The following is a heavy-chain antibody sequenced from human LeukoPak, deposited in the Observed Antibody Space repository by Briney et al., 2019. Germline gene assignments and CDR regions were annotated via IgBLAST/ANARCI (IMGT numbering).Heavy chain of an antibody. CDR1: GGTFSSYA. D-gene: IGHD1-26*01. Sequence: SVKVSCKASGGTFSSYAISWVRQAPGQGLEWMGGIIPIFGTANYAQKFQGRVTITTDESTSTAYMELSSLRSEDTAVYYRAGGIVGATTSNFDYWGQGTLVTVSS. CDR3: AGGIVGATTSNFDY. V-gene: IGHV1-69*05. CDR2: IIPIFGTA. J-gene: IGHJ4*02.